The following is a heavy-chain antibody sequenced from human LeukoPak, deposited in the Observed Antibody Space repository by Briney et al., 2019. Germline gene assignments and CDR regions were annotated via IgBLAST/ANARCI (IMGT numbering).Heavy chain of an antibody. J-gene: IGHJ4*02. V-gene: IGHV3-23*01. Sequence: GESLTLSCAASGLNFTTYYMSWIRQAPGKGLEWVARINPSGGSTHYADSVKGRFLISRDNSDNTLHLQMNSLRVEDTAIYYCASLRRWYEPFDSWGQGTRVTVSS. CDR2: INPSGGST. D-gene: IGHD4-23*01. CDR1: GLNFTTYY. CDR3: ASLRRWYEPFDS.